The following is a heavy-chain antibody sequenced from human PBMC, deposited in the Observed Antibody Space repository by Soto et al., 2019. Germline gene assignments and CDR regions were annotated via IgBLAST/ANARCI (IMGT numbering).Heavy chain of an antibody. Sequence: ASVKVSFKASGGTFSSYAISWVRQAPGQGLEWMGGIIPIFGTANYAQKFQGRVTITADESTSTAYMELSSLRSEDTAVYYCASPRSITMIPLQDAFDIWGQGTMVTVSS. CDR1: GGTFSSYA. D-gene: IGHD3-22*01. V-gene: IGHV1-69*01. CDR3: ASPRSITMIPLQDAFDI. CDR2: IIPIFGTA. J-gene: IGHJ3*02.